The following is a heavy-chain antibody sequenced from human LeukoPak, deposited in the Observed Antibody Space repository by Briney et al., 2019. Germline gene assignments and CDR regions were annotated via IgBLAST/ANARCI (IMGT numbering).Heavy chain of an antibody. J-gene: IGHJ6*02. CDR1: GGSISSGDYY. V-gene: IGHV4-61*08. CDR2: IYYSGST. D-gene: IGHD1-7*01. CDR3: ARDNWNYGSSMDV. Sequence: SSETLSLTCTVSGGSISSGDYYWSWIRQPPGKGLEWIGYIYYSGSTNYNPSLKSRVTISVDTSKNQFSLKLSSVTAADTAVYYCARDNWNYGSSMDVWGQGTTVTVSS.